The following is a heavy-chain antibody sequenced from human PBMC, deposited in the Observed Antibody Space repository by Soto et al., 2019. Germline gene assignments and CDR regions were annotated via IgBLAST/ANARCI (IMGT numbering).Heavy chain of an antibody. CDR2: VYYSGNT. Sequence: SETLSLTCTISGGSISNYYWTWIRQTPGKGLEWIGYVYYSGNTNYNPSLKSRATISADTSKNQFSLRLSSVTAADTAVYYCAREDMSGTYYFDYWGQGTLVTVSS. CDR1: GGSISNYY. D-gene: IGHD1-26*01. J-gene: IGHJ4*02. V-gene: IGHV4-59*01. CDR3: AREDMSGTYYFDY.